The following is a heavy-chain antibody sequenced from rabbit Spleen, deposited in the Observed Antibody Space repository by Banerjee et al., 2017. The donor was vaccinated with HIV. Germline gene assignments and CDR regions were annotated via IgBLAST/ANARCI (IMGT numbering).Heavy chain of an antibody. J-gene: IGHJ4*01. Sequence: QEQLEESGGDLVQPEGSLTLTCTASGFSFSRYYYICWVRQAPGKGLESIACIYGGSGGSTWYASWAKGRFTISKTSSTTVTLQLTSLTAADTATYFCARGSAAMTMVITGFYFNLWGPGTLVTVS. CDR3: ARGSAAMTMVITGFYFNL. D-gene: IGHD2-1*01. CDR2: IYGGSGGST. CDR1: GFSFSRYYY. V-gene: IGHV1S45*01.